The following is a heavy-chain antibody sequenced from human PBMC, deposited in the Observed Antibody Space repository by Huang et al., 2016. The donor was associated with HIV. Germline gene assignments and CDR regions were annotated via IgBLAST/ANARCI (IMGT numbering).Heavy chain of an antibody. V-gene: IGHV3-74*01. J-gene: IGHJ4*02. CDR2: INIDGSSS. CDR1: GLTFSSYW. Sequence: EVQLVESGGGLVQPGGSLRLSCAASGLTFSSYWMHWVRQVPGKGLVWVSRINIDGSSSGYADSGKGRFTISRDNAKNTVNLQMNSLRVEDTGVYYCVRDPRIQSWLNYFDYWGQGTLVSVSS. D-gene: IGHD3-22*01. CDR3: VRDPRIQSWLNYFDY.